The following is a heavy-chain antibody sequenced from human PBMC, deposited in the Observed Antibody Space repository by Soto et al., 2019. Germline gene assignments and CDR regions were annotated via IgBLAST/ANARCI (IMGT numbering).Heavy chain of an antibody. CDR2: IYWDDDK. Sequence: TLKESGPTLVKPTQTLTLTCTFSGFSLSTSGVGVGWIRQPPGKALEWLALIYWDDDKRYSPSLKSRLTITKDTSKNQVVLTMSNMDPVDTATYYCARHFLVPAAIGRDWYFDLWGRGTLVTVSS. J-gene: IGHJ2*01. V-gene: IGHV2-5*02. D-gene: IGHD2-2*02. CDR3: ARHFLVPAAIGRDWYFDL. CDR1: GFSLSTSGVG.